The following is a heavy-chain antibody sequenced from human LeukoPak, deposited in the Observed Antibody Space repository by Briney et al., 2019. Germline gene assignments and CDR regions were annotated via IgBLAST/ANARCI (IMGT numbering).Heavy chain of an antibody. CDR3: ARDRRVLLWFGELFDY. CDR1: GFTFSSYA. D-gene: IGHD3-10*01. Sequence: PGGSLRLSCAASGFTFSSYAMHWVRQAPGKGLEGVAVISYDGSNKYYADSVKGRFTISRDNSKNTLYLQMNSLRAEDTAVYYCARDRRVLLWFGELFDYWGQGTLVTVSS. CDR2: ISYDGSNK. J-gene: IGHJ4*02. V-gene: IGHV3-30*04.